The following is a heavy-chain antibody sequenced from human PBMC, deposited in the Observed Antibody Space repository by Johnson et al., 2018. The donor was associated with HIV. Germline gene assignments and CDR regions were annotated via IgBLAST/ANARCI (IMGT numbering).Heavy chain of an antibody. V-gene: IGHV3-20*04. D-gene: IGHD1-26*01. CDR3: AREGNSGCYLENDACDI. CDR2: INWNGGST. CDR1: GFTFDDYG. J-gene: IGHJ3*02. Sequence: VQLVESGGGVVRPGGSLRLSCAASGFTFDDYGMSWVRQAPGKGLEWVSGINWNGGSTGYADSVKGRFTISRDNAKNSLYLQMNSLRAEDTALYYCAREGNSGCYLENDACDIWGQGTTVTVSS.